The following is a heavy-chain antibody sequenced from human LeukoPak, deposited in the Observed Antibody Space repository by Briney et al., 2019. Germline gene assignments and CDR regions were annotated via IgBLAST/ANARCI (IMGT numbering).Heavy chain of an antibody. V-gene: IGHV4-59*01. J-gene: IGHJ5*01. Sequence: PSETLSLTCTVSGGSLTYYYWSWIRQPPGKGLECIGYVYYSGGTNYNPSLKSRVTISVDTSKNQFSLKLTSVTAADTAVYFCARAPRQSSWYDSWGQGTLVTVSS. CDR1: GGSLTYYY. CDR2: VYYSGGT. D-gene: IGHD6-13*01. CDR3: ARAPRQSSWYDS.